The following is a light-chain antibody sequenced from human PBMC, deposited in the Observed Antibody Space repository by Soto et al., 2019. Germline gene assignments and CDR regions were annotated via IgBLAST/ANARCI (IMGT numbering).Light chain of an antibody. J-gene: IGKJ5*01. CDR1: XSVGSSS. CDR2: DIS. CDR3: QLYSRSPRQIT. Sequence: LLTQSPDTLSLSPGEISTLXXRASXSVGSSSLGWYQQKPGQAPRLVXXDISNRATGIPDRFSGSGSGTDCTLTISRLEPEDFAVYYCQLYSRSPRQITFGQGTRLEIK. V-gene: IGKV3-20*01.